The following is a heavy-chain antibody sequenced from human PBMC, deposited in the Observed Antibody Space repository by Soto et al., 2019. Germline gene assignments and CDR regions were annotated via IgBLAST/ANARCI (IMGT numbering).Heavy chain of an antibody. CDR3: AVAMVREILIFESSGMHV. J-gene: IGHJ6*02. Sequence: QVHLVQSGAEVKKPGSSVKVSCKTSGGSFNNYAVSWVRQAPGQGLEWMGGIIPNFDTPNYAQKFQDRVTIIADESTSTVYMGLSSLRSNDTAVYYCAVAMVREILIFESSGMHVWGQGTTVIVSS. D-gene: IGHD3-10*01. CDR1: GGSFNNYA. V-gene: IGHV1-69*01. CDR2: IIPNFDTP.